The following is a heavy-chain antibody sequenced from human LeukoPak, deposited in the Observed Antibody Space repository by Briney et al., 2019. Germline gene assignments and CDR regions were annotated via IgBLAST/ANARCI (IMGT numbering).Heavy chain of an antibody. CDR1: GGAISSYY. J-gene: IGHJ6*03. CDR2: IYYSGST. D-gene: IGHD2-2*01. CDR3: ATYQLPSLGYYYYMDV. V-gene: IGHV4-59*01. Sequence: SETLSLTCTVSGGAISSYYWSWIRQPPGKGLEWIGYIYYSGSTNYNPSLKSRVTISVDASKNQFSLKLSSVTAADTAVYYCATYQLPSLGYYYYMDVWGKGTTVTVSS.